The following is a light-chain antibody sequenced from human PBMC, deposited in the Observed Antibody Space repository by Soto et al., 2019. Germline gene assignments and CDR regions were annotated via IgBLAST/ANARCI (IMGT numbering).Light chain of an antibody. V-gene: IGLV4-69*01. CDR2: LNSDGSH. CDR1: SGHSSQA. J-gene: IGLJ2*01. CDR3: QTWGTGTVV. Sequence: QAVVTQSPPASASLGASVKLTCTLSSGHSSQAIAWHQQQPEKGPRYLMKLNSDGSHSKGDGIPDRFSGSRSGAERYLTISSLQSEDEADYYCQTWGTGTVVFGGGTKLTVL.